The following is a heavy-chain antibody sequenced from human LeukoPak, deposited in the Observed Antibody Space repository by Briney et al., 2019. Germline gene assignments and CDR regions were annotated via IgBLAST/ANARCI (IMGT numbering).Heavy chain of an antibody. CDR2: ISGSGGST. D-gene: IGHD2-15*01. CDR1: GFTFSSYA. V-gene: IGHV3-23*01. CDR3: ARARGCGPRCYIVDS. Sequence: GGSLRLSCAASGFTFSSYAMSWVRQAPGKGLEWVSAISGSGGSTYYADSVKGRFTISRDNSKNTVYLQLNGLSPEDTAIYFCARARGCGPRCYIVDSWGQGSLVTVSS. J-gene: IGHJ4*02.